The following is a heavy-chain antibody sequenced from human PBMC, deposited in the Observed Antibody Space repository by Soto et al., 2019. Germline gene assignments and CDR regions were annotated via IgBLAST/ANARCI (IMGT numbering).Heavy chain of an antibody. V-gene: IGHV4-59*01. CDR3: ARGGSGYVHSGTYYYYMDV. Sequence: PSETLSLTCAVSGGSISSYYWSWIRQPPGKGLEWIGYIYYSGSTNYNPSLKSRVTISVDTSKNQFSLKLSSVTAADTAVYYCARGGSGYVHSGTYYYYMDVWGKGTTVTVSS. CDR1: GGSISSYY. D-gene: IGHD5-12*01. J-gene: IGHJ6*03. CDR2: IYYSGST.